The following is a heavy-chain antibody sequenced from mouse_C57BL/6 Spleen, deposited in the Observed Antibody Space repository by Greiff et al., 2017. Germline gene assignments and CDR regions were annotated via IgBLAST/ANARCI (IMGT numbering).Heavy chain of an antibody. D-gene: IGHD3-2*02. CDR1: GFNIKDYY. Sequence: EVKLQQSGAELVKPGASVKLSCTASGFNIKDYYMHWVKQRTEQGLEWIGRIDPEDGETKYAPKFQGKATITADTSSNTAYLQLSSLKSEDTDVYYCARGQLRLPWFAYWGQGTLVTVSA. CDR3: ARGQLRLPWFAY. J-gene: IGHJ3*01. CDR2: IDPEDGET. V-gene: IGHV14-2*01.